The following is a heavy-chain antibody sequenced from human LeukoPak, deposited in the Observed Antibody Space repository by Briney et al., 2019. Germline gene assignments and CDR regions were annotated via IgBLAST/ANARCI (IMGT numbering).Heavy chain of an antibody. J-gene: IGHJ6*03. Sequence: SETLSLTCTVSGGSISSSSYYWGWIRQPPGKGLEWIGRIYYSGGTYYNPSLKSRVTISVDTSKNQFSLKLSSVTAADTAVYYCARHGVVTDYYYYYYMDVWGKGTTVTVSS. CDR1: GGSISSSSYY. CDR3: ARHGVVTDYYYYYYMDV. V-gene: IGHV4-39*01. D-gene: IGHD3-3*01. CDR2: IYYSGGT.